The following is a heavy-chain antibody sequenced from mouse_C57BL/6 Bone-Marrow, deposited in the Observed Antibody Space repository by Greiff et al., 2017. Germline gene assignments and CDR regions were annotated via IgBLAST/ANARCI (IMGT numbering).Heavy chain of an antibody. CDR3: ARDSSYEGYCDV. Sequence: QVQLQQSGAELVRPGASVKLSCKASGYTFTDYYINWVKQRPGQGLEWIARIYPGSGNTYYNEKFKGKATLTAEKSSSTAYMQLSSLTSEDSAVYFCARDSSYEGYCDVWGTGTTVTVSS. CDR1: GYTFTDYY. D-gene: IGHD1-1*01. V-gene: IGHV1-76*01. J-gene: IGHJ1*03. CDR2: IYPGSGNT.